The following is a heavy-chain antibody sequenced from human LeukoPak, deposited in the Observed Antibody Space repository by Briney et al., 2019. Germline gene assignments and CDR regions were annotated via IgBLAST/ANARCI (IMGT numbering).Heavy chain of an antibody. V-gene: IGHV1-69*13. D-gene: IGHD6-13*01. J-gene: IGHJ5*02. Sequence: ASVKVSCKASGGTFSSYAISWVRQAPGQGLEWMGGIIPIFGTANYAQKFQGRVTITADESTSTAYMELSSLRSEDTAVYYCARAGGIAAKLDPWGQGTLVTVSS. CDR2: IIPIFGTA. CDR1: GGTFSSYA. CDR3: ARAGGIAAKLDP.